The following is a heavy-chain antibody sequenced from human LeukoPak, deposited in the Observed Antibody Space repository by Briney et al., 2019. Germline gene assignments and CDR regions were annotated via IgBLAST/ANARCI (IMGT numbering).Heavy chain of an antibody. V-gene: IGHV1-46*01. D-gene: IGHD3-16*01. CDR2: INPSGGST. J-gene: IGHJ4*02. Sequence: ASVKVSCKASGYTFTDYYMHWVRQAPGQGLEWMGIINPSGGSTSYAQKFQGRVTMTRDMSTSTVYMELSSLRSEDTAVYYCARDGLRIMITFGGVMQKYYFDYWGQGTLVTVSS. CDR3: ARDGLRIMITFGGVMQKYYFDY. CDR1: GYTFTDYY.